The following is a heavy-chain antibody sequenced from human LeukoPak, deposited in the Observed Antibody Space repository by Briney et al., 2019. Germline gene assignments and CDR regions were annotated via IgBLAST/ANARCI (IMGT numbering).Heavy chain of an antibody. J-gene: IGHJ6*04. CDR1: GYTFTGYY. V-gene: IGHV1-2*04. Sequence: ASVKVSCKASGYTFTGYYMHWVRQAPGQGLEWMGWINPNRGGTNYAQKFQGWVTMTRDTSISTAYMELSRLRSDDTAVYYCARDLKDGGLVVPAAPSHGMDVWGKGTTVTVSS. CDR3: ARDLKDGGLVVPAAPSHGMDV. CDR2: INPNRGGT. D-gene: IGHD2-2*01.